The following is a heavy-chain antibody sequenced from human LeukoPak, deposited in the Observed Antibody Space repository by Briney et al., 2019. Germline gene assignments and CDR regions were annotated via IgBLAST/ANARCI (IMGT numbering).Heavy chain of an antibody. Sequence: SETLSLTCTVSGGSISSYYWSWIRQPPGKGPEWIGYIYYSGSTNYNPSLKSRVTISVDTSKNQFSLKLSSVTAADTAVYYCARVVRLISSWYGRYYYYYGMDVWGQGTTVTVSS. CDR1: GGSISSYY. D-gene: IGHD6-13*01. CDR3: ARVVRLISSWYGRYYYYYGMDV. V-gene: IGHV4-59*01. J-gene: IGHJ6*02. CDR2: IYYSGST.